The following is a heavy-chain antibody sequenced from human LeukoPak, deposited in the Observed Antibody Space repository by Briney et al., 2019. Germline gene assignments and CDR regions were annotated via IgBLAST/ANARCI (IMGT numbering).Heavy chain of an antibody. CDR1: GFTFSSYA. D-gene: IGHD3-3*01. Sequence: PGGSLRLSCAASGFTFSSYAMSWVRQAPGKGLEWVSAISGSGGSTYYADSVKGRFTISRDNSTNTLYLQMNSLRAEDTAVNYCAKCPYYDFWSGYPYYFDYWGQGTLVTVSS. CDR3: AKCPYYDFWSGYPYYFDY. J-gene: IGHJ4*02. V-gene: IGHV3-23*01. CDR2: ISGSGGST.